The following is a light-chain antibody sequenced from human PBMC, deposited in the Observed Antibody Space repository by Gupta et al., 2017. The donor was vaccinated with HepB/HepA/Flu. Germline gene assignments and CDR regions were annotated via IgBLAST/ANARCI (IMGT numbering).Light chain of an antibody. J-gene: IGKJ2*01. CDR3: GQHSSSPLT. Sequence: DTQTTQHPASLSASVGDRVTITCRASQGIRKELTWYEQKPGKDPKRLIQNTSTLQNGVPARFRGSGXGTXFTLTIXSRQPEDLGTYYCGQHSSSPLTFGXGTKVEVK. CDR2: NTS. V-gene: IGKV1-17*01. CDR1: QGIRKE.